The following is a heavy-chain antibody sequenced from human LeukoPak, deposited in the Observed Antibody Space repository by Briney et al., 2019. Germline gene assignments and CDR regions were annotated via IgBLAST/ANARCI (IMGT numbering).Heavy chain of an antibody. J-gene: IGHJ4*02. Sequence: GGSLRLSCKASGFTFSSYNMNWVRQAPGKGLEWVSSISRSRSDIYYADSIRGRFTISRDNPENSLYLEMNSLRADDTAMYYCARDSGYSDFWGQGTLVIVSS. CDR1: GFTFSSYN. CDR2: ISRSRSDI. CDR3: ARDSGYSDF. D-gene: IGHD3-22*01. V-gene: IGHV3-21*01.